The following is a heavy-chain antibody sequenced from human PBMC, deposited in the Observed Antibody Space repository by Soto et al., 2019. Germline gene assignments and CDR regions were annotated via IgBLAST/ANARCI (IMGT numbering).Heavy chain of an antibody. J-gene: IGHJ4*02. Sequence: QVQLVQSGAEVKKPGSSVKVSGKASGGIFSTYAISWLRQAPGQGLEWMGGIIPPFGTPNYAQRFQGRVTITADESTSTAYMELSRLRSEDTAVYYCARDRDDYGSGNYYNRIDFWGQGTLVTVSS. CDR2: IIPPFGTP. CDR1: GGIFSTYA. V-gene: IGHV1-69*01. CDR3: ARDRDDYGSGNYYNRIDF. D-gene: IGHD3-10*01.